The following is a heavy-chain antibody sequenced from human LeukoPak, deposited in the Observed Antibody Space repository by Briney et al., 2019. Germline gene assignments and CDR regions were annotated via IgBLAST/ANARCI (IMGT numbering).Heavy chain of an antibody. J-gene: IGHJ6*02. D-gene: IGHD3-10*01. V-gene: IGHV3-21*01. CDR3: ARDREAEIWFGEAYYYYGMDV. CDR1: GFTFSSYS. CDR2: ISSSSSYI. Sequence: GGSLRLSCAASGFTFSSYSMNWVRQAPGKGLEWVSSISSSSSYIYYADSVKGRFTISRDNAKNSLYLQMNSLRAEDTAVYYCARDREAEIWFGEAYYYYGMDVWGQGTTVTVSS.